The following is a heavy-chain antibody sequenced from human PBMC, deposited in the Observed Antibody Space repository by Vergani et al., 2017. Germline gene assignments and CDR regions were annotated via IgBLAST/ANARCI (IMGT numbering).Heavy chain of an antibody. D-gene: IGHD3-16*01. CDR3: AKDLVRRDYYYYYGMDV. Sequence: QVQLVESGGGVVQPGRSLRLSCAASGFTFSSYGMHWVRQAPGKGLEWVAVISYDGSNKYYADSVKGRFTISRDNSKNTLYLQMNSLRAEDTAVYYCAKDLVRRDYYYYYGMDVWGQGP. J-gene: IGHJ6*02. V-gene: IGHV3-30*18. CDR1: GFTFSSYG. CDR2: ISYDGSNK.